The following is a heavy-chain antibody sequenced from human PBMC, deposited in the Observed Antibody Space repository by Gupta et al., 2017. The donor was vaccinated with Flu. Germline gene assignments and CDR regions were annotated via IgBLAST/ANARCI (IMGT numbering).Heavy chain of an antibody. Sequence: QVQLQESGPGLVKPSETLSLTCTVSGGSISSYYWSWIRQPPGKGLEWIGYIYYSGSTNYNPSLKSRVTISVDTSKNQFSLKLSSVTAADTAVYYCARRVGSSSWYNYYYGMDVWGQGTTVTVSS. J-gene: IGHJ6*02. CDR2: IYYSGST. CDR3: ARRVGSSSWYNYYYGMDV. CDR1: GGSISSYY. D-gene: IGHD6-13*01. V-gene: IGHV4-59*08.